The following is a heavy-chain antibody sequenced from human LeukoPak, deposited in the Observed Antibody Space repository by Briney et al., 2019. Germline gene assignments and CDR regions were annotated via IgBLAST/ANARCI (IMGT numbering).Heavy chain of an antibody. Sequence: KFSETLSLTWTVAGGSISRYYWSWIRQPPGKGLEWIGYIYYSGSTNYNPSLKSRVTISVDTSKNQFSLKLSSVTAADTAVYYCARTPSVSGSYWSDPWGQGTLVTASS. CDR2: IYYSGST. J-gene: IGHJ5*02. D-gene: IGHD3-10*01. CDR3: ARTPSVSGSYWSDP. CDR1: GGSISRYY. V-gene: IGHV4-59*08.